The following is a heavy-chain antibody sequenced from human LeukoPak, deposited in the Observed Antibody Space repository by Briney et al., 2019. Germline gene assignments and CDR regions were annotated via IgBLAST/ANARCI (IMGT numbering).Heavy chain of an antibody. D-gene: IGHD6-6*01. CDR2: INTNTGNP. V-gene: IGHV7-4-1*02. CDR1: GYTFTSYA. J-gene: IGHJ4*02. CDR3: ARGFGGRREQLAFDY. Sequence: LRASVKVSCKASGYTFTSYAMNWVRQAPGQGLEWMGWINTNTGNPTYAQGFTGRFVFSLDTSVSTAYLQISSLKAEDTAVYYCARGFGGRREQLAFDYWGQGTLVTVSS.